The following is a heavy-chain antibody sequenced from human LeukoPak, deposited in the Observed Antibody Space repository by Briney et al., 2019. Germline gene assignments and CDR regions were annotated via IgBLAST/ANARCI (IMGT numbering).Heavy chain of an antibody. Sequence: GGSLRLSCAASGFTFSSYSMNWVRQAPGKGLEWVSYISSSSSTIYYADSVKGRFTISRDNAKNSLYLQMNSLRAADTAVYYCARNLGYCSGGSCYYSNWFDPWGQGTLVTVSS. CDR1: GFTFSSYS. CDR3: ARNLGYCSGGSCYYSNWFDP. V-gene: IGHV3-48*01. D-gene: IGHD2-15*01. J-gene: IGHJ5*02. CDR2: ISSSSSTI.